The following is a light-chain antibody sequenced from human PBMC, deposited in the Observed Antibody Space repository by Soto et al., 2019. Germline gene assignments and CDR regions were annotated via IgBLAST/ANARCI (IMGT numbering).Light chain of an antibody. V-gene: IGLV1-47*01. J-gene: IGLJ2*01. Sequence: QSVLTQPPSASGTPGQRVTISCSGSSSNIGSNFAYWYQQLPGPAPKLLIYRNDQRPSGVPDRFSGSKSGTSASLAISGLRSEDEADYYCAAWDDSLSGVVFGGGTKVTVL. CDR3: AAWDDSLSGVV. CDR1: SSNIGSNF. CDR2: RND.